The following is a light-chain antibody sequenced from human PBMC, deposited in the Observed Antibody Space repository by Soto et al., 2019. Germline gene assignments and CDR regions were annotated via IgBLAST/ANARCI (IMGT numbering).Light chain of an antibody. V-gene: IGKV1-5*03. Sequence: DIQMTQSPSTLSASVGDRVTITCRASQNIRSWLAWYQQKPGKAPRLLIYKASSLESGVPSRFSGSGSRTEFTLTISSLQPDDSATYYCQQYDNSSTFGGGTKV. CDR1: QNIRSW. J-gene: IGKJ4*02. CDR2: KAS. CDR3: QQYDNSST.